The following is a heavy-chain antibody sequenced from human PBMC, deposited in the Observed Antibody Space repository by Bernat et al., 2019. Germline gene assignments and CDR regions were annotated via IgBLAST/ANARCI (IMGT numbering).Heavy chain of an antibody. CDR3: AKEYQLTSSDY. CDR2: IWYDGNNK. D-gene: IGHD2-2*01. CDR1: GFTFSSYG. Sequence: QVQLVESGGGVVQPGRSLRLSCAASGFTFSSYGMHWVRQAPGKGLEWVAVIWYDGNNKYYADSVKGRFTISRDNSKNTLYLQMDSLRAEDTAVYYCAKEYQLTSSDYWGRGTLVTVSS. J-gene: IGHJ4*01. V-gene: IGHV3-33*03.